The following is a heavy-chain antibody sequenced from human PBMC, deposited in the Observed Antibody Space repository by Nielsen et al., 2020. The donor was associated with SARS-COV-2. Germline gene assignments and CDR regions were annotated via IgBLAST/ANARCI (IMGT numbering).Heavy chain of an antibody. CDR3: ARGRGAMVRGVSYYYYYMDV. D-gene: IGHD3-10*01. CDR2: INHSGST. CDR1: GGSFSGYY. V-gene: IGHV4-34*01. J-gene: IGHJ6*03. Sequence: SETLSLTCAVYGGSFSGYYWSWIRQPPGKGLEWIGEINHSGSTNYNPSLKSRVTISVDTSKNQFSLKLSSVTAADTAVYYCARGRGAMVRGVSYYYYYMDVWGKGATVTVSS.